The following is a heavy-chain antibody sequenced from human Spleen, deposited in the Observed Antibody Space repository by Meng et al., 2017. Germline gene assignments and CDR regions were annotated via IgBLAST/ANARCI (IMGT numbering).Heavy chain of an antibody. J-gene: IGHJ4*02. CDR2: INHSGST. CDR1: GGSFSDYY. CDR3: ARGPTTMAHDFDY. Sequence: QLQLQQWCAGLLKPSETLSLPCGVSGGSFSDYYWSWIRQPPGKGLEWIGEINHSGSTNYNPSLESRATISVDTSQNNLSLKLSSVTAADSAVYYCARGPTTMAHDFDYWGQGTLVTVSS. D-gene: IGHD4-11*01. V-gene: IGHV4-34*01.